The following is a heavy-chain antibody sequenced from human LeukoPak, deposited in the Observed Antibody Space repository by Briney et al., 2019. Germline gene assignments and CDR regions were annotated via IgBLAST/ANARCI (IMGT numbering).Heavy chain of an antibody. D-gene: IGHD3-3*01. V-gene: IGHV1-2*04. CDR2: INPNSGGT. CDR3: ARDPRITIFGVVISGWFDP. CDR1: GYTFTGYY. Sequence: GASVKVSCKASGYTFTGYYMHWVRQAPGQGLEWMGWINPNSGGTNYAQKFQGWVTMTRDTSISTAYMELSRLRSDDTAVYYCARDPRITIFGVVISGWFDPWGQGTLVTVSS. J-gene: IGHJ5*02.